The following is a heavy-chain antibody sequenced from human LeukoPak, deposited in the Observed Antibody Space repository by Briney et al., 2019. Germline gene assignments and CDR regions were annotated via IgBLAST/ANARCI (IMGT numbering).Heavy chain of an antibody. J-gene: IGHJ5*02. CDR2: ISSSSSYR. CDR3: ARDVGGWFDP. D-gene: IGHD1-26*01. CDR1: GFTFSSYS. V-gene: IGHV3-21*01. Sequence: GGSLRLSCAASGFTFSSYSMNWVRQAPGKGLEWVSSISSSSSYRYYADSVKGRFTISRDNAKNSLYLQMNSLRAEDTAVYYCARDVGGWFDPWGQGTLVTVSS.